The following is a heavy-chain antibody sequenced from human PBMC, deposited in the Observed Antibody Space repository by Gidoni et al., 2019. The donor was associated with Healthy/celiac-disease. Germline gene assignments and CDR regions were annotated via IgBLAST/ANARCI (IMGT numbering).Heavy chain of an antibody. CDR2: ISSSSSYI. Sequence: EVQLVESGGGLVKPGGSLRLSCAASGFTFSSYSMTWVRQAPGKGLEWVSSISSSSSYIYYADSVKGRFTISRDNAKNSLYLQMNSLRAEDTAVYYCARENGDDYYDSSGYLDYWGQGTLVTVSS. J-gene: IGHJ4*02. D-gene: IGHD3-22*01. CDR3: ARENGDDYYDSSGYLDY. V-gene: IGHV3-21*01. CDR1: GFTFSSYS.